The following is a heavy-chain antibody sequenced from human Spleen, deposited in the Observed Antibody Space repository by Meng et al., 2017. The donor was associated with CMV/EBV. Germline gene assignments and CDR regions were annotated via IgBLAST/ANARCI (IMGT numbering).Heavy chain of an antibody. CDR2: INPNSGGT. J-gene: IGHJ4*02. Sequence: ASVKVSCKASQYTFIDHHMHWVRQAPGQGLEWLGWINPNSGGTRSAQSLQGRVTMTRDTSITTAYMELSGLRSDDTAVYYCALLVDPKVVKAVRNTDYWGQGTLVTVSS. V-gene: IGHV1-2*02. CDR1: QYTFIDHH. D-gene: IGHD3-22*01. CDR3: ALLVDPKVVKAVRNTDY.